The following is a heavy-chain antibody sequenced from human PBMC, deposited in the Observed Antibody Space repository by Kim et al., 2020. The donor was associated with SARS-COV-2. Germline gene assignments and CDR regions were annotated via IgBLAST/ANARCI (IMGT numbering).Heavy chain of an antibody. D-gene: IGHD2-2*02. V-gene: IGHV3-43*01. J-gene: IGHJ5*02. CDR2: ISWDGGST. CDR3: ARGSICSSTSCYRNWFDP. Sequence: GGSLRLSCAASGFTFDDYTMHWVRQAPGKGLEWVSLISWDGGSTYYADSVKGRFTISRDNSKNSLYLQMNSLRTEDTALYYCARGSICSSTSCYRNWFDPWGQGTLVTVSS. CDR1: GFTFDDYT.